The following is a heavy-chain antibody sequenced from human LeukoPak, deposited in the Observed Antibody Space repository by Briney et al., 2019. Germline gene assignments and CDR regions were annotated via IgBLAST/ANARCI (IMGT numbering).Heavy chain of an antibody. CDR1: GGSFSGYY. V-gene: IGHV4-34*01. CDR2: IDHSGST. Sequence: SETLSLTCAVYGGSFSGYYWSWIRQPPGKGLEWIGEIDHSGSTNYNPSLKSRVTISVDTSKNQFSLKLSSVTAADTAVYYFARGRGNNFYGLGAFYFAYGAQEPRVTVS. D-gene: IGHD5-24*01. J-gene: IGHJ4*02. CDR3: ARGRGNNFYGLGAFYFAY.